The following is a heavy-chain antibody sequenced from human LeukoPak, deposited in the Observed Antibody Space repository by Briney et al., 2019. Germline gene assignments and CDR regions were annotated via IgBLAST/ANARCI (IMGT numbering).Heavy chain of an antibody. Sequence: ASVKVSCKASGYTFTSYYMHWVRQAPGQGLEWMGWISAYNGNTNYAQKLQGRVTMTTDTSTSTAYMELRSLRSDDTAVYYCARDPPGVRYGRPIFDFWGQGTLVTVSS. D-gene: IGHD2-8*01. CDR3: ARDPPGVRYGRPIFDF. J-gene: IGHJ4*02. CDR2: ISAYNGNT. V-gene: IGHV1-18*04. CDR1: GYTFTSYY.